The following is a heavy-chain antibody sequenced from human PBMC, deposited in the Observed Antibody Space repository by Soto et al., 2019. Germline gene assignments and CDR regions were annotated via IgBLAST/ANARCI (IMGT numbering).Heavy chain of an antibody. D-gene: IGHD2-2*02. CDR2: IIPILGIA. V-gene: IGHV1-69*02. CDR3: AMEYCSSTSCYTDY. J-gene: IGHJ4*02. CDR1: GGTFSSYT. Sequence: QVQLVQSGAEVKKPGSSVKVSCKASGGTFSSYTISWVRQAPGQGLEWMGRIIPILGIANYAQKFQGRVTITADIFTSTDYMELRRLRSEDTAVYYCAMEYCSSTSCYTDYWGQGTLVTVSS.